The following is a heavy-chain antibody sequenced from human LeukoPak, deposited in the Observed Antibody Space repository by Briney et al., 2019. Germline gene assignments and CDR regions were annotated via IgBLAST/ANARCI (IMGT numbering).Heavy chain of an antibody. J-gene: IGHJ4*02. D-gene: IGHD5-18*01. V-gene: IGHV5-51*01. CDR1: GYSFTGFW. CDR2: IYPYDSET. Sequence: WESLKISCKASGYSFTGFWIGWVRQLPGKGLDGRGIIYPYDSETRYSPSFQGQVTSSADKSISTAYLQWSSLKASDTALYYCARHIGYSAWNPDYWGQGNLVTVSS. CDR3: ARHIGYSAWNPDY.